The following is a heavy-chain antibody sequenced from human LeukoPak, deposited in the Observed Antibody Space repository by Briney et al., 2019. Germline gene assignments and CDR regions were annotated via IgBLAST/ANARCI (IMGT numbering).Heavy chain of an antibody. CDR1: GGSISSYY. Sequence: SQTLSLTCTVSGGSISSYYWSWIRQPPGKGLEWMGYIYYSGSTNYIPPLKSRVSIPVDTSNNQFSLQLSSLTAADTAVYYFARKVSWGSGWYFDLWGRGTLVTVSS. D-gene: IGHD7-27*01. V-gene: IGHV4-59*01. J-gene: IGHJ2*01. CDR2: IYYSGST. CDR3: ARKVSWGSGWYFDL.